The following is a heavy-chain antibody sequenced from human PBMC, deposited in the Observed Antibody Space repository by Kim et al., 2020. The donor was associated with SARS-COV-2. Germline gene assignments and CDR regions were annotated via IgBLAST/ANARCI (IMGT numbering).Heavy chain of an antibody. D-gene: IGHD2-2*01. CDR3: AKSPLPATAIRVDH. CDR1: GFTFSTYA. V-gene: IGHV3-23*01. CDR2: ISGSGIST. J-gene: IGHJ4*02. Sequence: GGSLRLSCATSGFTFSTYAMTWVRQAPGKGLEWVSSISGSGISTYSADSVKGRFTISRDNSRNTLYLQMNTLRPEDTAVYYCAKSPLPATAIRVDHWGQGTLVTVSS.